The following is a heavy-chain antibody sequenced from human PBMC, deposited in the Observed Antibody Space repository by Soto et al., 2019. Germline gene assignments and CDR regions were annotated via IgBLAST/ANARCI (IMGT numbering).Heavy chain of an antibody. Sequence: SVKVSCKASGGTFSSYTISWVRQAPGQGLEWMGRIIPILGIANYAQKFQGRVTITADKSTSTAYMELSSLRSEDTAVYYCARDPDGDYPGAWGQGTLVTVSS. CDR3: ARDPDGDYPGA. J-gene: IGHJ4*02. CDR2: IIPILGIA. D-gene: IGHD4-17*01. V-gene: IGHV1-69*04. CDR1: GGTFSSYT.